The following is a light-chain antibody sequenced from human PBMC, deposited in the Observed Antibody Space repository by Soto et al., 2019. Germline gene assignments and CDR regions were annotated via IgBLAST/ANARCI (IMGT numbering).Light chain of an antibody. CDR2: WAS. CDR3: LQYYSLPRP. J-gene: IGKJ3*01. V-gene: IGKV4-1*01. Sequence: DIVMTQSPDSLTVSLGERATINCTSSQSVLYSSSDKNYLAWYQQRPRQPPKLLIYWASARQSGVPDRFTGSGSGTDFPLTVTSLQAEDVAVYYCLQYYSLPRPFGPGTKVNIK. CDR1: QSVLYSSSDKNY.